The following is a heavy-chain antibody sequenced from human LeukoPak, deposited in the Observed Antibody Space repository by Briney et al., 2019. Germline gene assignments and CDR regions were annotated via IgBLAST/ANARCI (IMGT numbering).Heavy chain of an antibody. D-gene: IGHD1-26*01. CDR2: IHHSGTT. CDR3: ARGGSYPTSNDY. J-gene: IGHJ4*02. Sequence: SETLSPTCTVYGGSFSGYYWSWIRQPPGKGLEWIGEIHHSGTTNYNPSLKSRVTISLDTSKNQFSLKVSSVTAADTAVYYCARGGSYPTSNDYWGQGTLVTVSS. CDR1: GGSFSGYY. V-gene: IGHV4-34*01.